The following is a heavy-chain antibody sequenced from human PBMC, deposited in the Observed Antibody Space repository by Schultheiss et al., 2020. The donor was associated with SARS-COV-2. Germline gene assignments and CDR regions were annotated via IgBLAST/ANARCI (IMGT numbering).Heavy chain of an antibody. J-gene: IGHJ4*02. CDR3: AKDTSGGSDLEY. D-gene: IGHD2-15*01. CDR2: ISGSGGST. CDR1: GFTFSSYS. Sequence: GGSLRLSCAASGFTFSSYSMNWVRQAPGKGLEWVSAISGSGGSTYYADSVKGRFTISRDNSKNTLYLQMNSLRAEDTAVYYCAKDTSGGSDLEYWGQGTLVTVSS. V-gene: IGHV3-23*01.